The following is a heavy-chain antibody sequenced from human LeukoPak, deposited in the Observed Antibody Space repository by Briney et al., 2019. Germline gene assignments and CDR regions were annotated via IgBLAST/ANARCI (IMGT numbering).Heavy chain of an antibody. CDR3: AKVSTYGDDYHDAFDV. D-gene: IGHD4-17*01. CDR2: ISGSGGTT. Sequence: GGSLRLSCAASGFTFSSYNMNWVRQAPGKGLEWVSAISGSGGTTYFADSVRGRFTISRDNSKNTLYLQMNSLRAEDTAVYYCAKVSTYGDDYHDAFDVWGQGTMVTVSS. J-gene: IGHJ3*01. CDR1: GFTFSSYN. V-gene: IGHV3-23*01.